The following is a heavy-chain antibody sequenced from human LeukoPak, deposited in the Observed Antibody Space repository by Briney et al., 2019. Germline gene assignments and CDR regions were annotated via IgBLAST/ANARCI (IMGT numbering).Heavy chain of an antibody. CDR2: IYYSGST. CDR1: GDSISSSSYY. V-gene: IGHV4-39*01. D-gene: IGHD3-22*01. Sequence: SETLSLTCTVSGDSISSSSYYWGWIRQPPGKGLEWIGSIYYSGSTYYNPSLKSRVTIFVDTSKNQFSLKLSSVTAADTAVYYCARLSGYYSGHFDYWGQGTLVTVSS. CDR3: ARLSGYYSGHFDY. J-gene: IGHJ4*02.